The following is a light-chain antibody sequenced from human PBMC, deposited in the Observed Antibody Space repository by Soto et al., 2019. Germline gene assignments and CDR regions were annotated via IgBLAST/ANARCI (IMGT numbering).Light chain of an antibody. CDR1: QSFSGQ. Sequence: IVMTQSPATLSVSPGERVTPSCRASQSFSGQLAWYQQKPGQAPRLILSVASFSATGIPARFSGSGSGTEFTLTISTLQSEDFAVYYCHQYHYWWTFGQGTKVDIK. CDR3: HQYHYWWT. CDR2: VAS. V-gene: IGKV3-15*01. J-gene: IGKJ1*01.